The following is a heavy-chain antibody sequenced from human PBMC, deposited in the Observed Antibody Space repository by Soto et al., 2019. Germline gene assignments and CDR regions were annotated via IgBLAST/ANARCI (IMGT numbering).Heavy chain of an antibody. D-gene: IGHD1-7*01. CDR2: INAGNGNT. CDR3: ATGTRGGYYYYYMDV. J-gene: IGHJ6*03. Sequence: ASVKVSCKASGYTFTSYAMHWVRQAPGQRLEWMGWINAGNGNTKYSQKFQGRVTITRDTSASTAYMELSSLRSEDTAVYYCATGTRGGYYYYYMDVWGKGTTVTVSS. V-gene: IGHV1-3*01. CDR1: GYTFTSYA.